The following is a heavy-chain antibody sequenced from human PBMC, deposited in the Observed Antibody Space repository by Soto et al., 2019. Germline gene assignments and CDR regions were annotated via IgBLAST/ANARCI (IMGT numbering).Heavy chain of an antibody. V-gene: IGHV3-30*03. D-gene: IGHD5-12*01. CDR3: ARGEFATRPSYYGMDV. CDR2: ISYDGSNK. CDR1: GFTFSRYG. J-gene: IGHJ6*02. Sequence: QVQLVESGGGVVQPGRSLRLSCAASGFTFSRYGMHWVRQAPGKGLEWVAVISYDGSNKYYADSVKGRFTISRDNSKNSLYPPMNSLRAEDTAVYYCARGEFATRPSYYGMDVWGQGTTVTVSS.